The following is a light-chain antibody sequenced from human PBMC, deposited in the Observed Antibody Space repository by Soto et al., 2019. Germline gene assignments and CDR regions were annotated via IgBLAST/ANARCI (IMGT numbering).Light chain of an antibody. CDR3: HQRRNSPRT. CDR1: QSVRTY. J-gene: IGKJ4*01. V-gene: IGKV3-11*01. CDR2: DAS. Sequence: EIVLTQSPATLSLFPGETANLSCRASQSVRTYLAWYQQKPGQAPRLLISDASKKATGIPDRFSGSRSRTDFSLTIRGLEAEDSAVYYCHQRRNSPRTLGGGHKVEIK.